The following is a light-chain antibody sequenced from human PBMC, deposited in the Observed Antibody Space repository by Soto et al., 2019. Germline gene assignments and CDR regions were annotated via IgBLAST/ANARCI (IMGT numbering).Light chain of an antibody. J-gene: IGKJ5*01. Sequence: ESGITQSPATLYVSPGERATLSCRASQSVSSNLAWYQQKPGQAPRLLIYGASTRATGIPARFSGSGSGTEFTLTISSLEPEDFAVYYCQQRGDWPPITFGQGTRLEI. CDR1: QSVSSN. CDR2: GAS. V-gene: IGKV3-15*01. CDR3: QQRGDWPPIT.